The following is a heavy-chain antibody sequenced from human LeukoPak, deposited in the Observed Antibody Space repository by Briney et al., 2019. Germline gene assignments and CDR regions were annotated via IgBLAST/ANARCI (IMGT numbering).Heavy chain of an antibody. CDR2: ISRSGSTR. CDR1: GFTFSDYY. J-gene: IGHJ3*02. D-gene: IGHD3-22*01. V-gene: IGHV3-11*01. Sequence: GGSLRLSCAASGFTFSDYYMSWIRQAPGKGLKWVSHISRSGSTRYYADSLKGRFTISRDNAKNSLYLQMNSLRAEDTAVYYCARTAYYYDSNGYDDAFDIWGQGTMVTVSS. CDR3: ARTAYYYDSNGYDDAFDI.